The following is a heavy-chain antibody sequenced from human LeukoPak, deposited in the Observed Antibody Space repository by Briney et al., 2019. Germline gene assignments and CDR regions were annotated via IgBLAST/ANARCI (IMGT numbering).Heavy chain of an antibody. CDR1: GYTFTNYG. V-gene: IGHV1-18*01. Sequence: RASVKVSCKASGYTFTNYGVTWVRQAPGQGLEWMGWISVYNGNTNYQHKFQGRVTLTTDTFTRTAYMELRSLRSDDTAVYYCARDSGSFDIWGQGTMVTVSS. CDR3: ARDSGSFDI. J-gene: IGHJ3*02. CDR2: ISVYNGNT.